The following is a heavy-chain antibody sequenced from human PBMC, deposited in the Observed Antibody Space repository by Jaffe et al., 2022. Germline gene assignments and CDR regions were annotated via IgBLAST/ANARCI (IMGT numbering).Heavy chain of an antibody. Sequence: QLQLQESGPGLVKPSETLSLTCTVSGGSISSSSYYWGWIRQPPGKGLEWIGSIYYSGSTYYNPSLKSRVTISVDTSKNQFSLKLSSVTAADTAVYYCARQTPSSGWYRGLWYFDLWGRGTLVTVSS. CDR1: GGSISSSSYY. CDR2: IYYSGST. J-gene: IGHJ2*01. D-gene: IGHD6-19*01. CDR3: ARQTPSSGWYRGLWYFDL. V-gene: IGHV4-39*01.